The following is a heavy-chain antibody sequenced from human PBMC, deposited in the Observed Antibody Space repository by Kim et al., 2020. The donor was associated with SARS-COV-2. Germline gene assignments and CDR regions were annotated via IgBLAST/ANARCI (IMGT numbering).Heavy chain of an antibody. CDR2: T. CDR3: ARGPIPSGFSDS. Sequence: TNSHASLRSRCTLSVDTSKNQFSLKLTSVTAADTAIYYCARGPIPSGFSDSWGQGILVTVSS. J-gene: IGHJ4*02. D-gene: IGHD3-22*01. V-gene: IGHV4-34*01.